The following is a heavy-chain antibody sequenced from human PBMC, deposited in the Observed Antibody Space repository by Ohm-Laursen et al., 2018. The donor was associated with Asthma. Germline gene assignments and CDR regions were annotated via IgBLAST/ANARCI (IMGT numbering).Heavy chain of an antibody. Sequence: SLRLSCTASGFTLRSYAIHWVRQAPGKGLAWVSRINGDGGIKSYAASVKGRFTISRDDAKNTVYLQMNSLRVDDTAVYYCAYEFGGSGDYWGQGTLVTVSS. J-gene: IGHJ4*02. CDR1: GFTLRSYA. CDR2: INGDGGIK. V-gene: IGHV3-74*01. CDR3: AYEFGGSGDY. D-gene: IGHD3-10*01.